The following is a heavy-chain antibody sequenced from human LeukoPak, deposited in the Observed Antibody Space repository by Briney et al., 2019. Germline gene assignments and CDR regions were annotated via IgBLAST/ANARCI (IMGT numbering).Heavy chain of an antibody. Sequence: GGSLRLSCAASGFTLSNAWMNWVRQAPGKGLEWVGLIKSKTNGETRDYAAPVKGRFTISRDNSKNSLYLQLTSLRAEDTALYYCARDRGRNSFDYWGQGTLVSVSS. J-gene: IGHJ4*02. V-gene: IGHV3-15*01. D-gene: IGHD1-14*01. CDR3: ARDRGRNSFDY. CDR1: GFTLSNAW. CDR2: IKSKTNGETR.